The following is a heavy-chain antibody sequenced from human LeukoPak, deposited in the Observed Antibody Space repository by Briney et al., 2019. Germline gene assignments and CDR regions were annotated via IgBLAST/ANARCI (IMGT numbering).Heavy chain of an antibody. V-gene: IGHV3-53*01. CDR2: IYSGGST. CDR1: GFTFSSYA. CDR3: ARVGEGAAKD. D-gene: IGHD1-26*01. Sequence: GGSLRLSCAASGFTFSSYAMSWVRQAPWKGLEWVSVIYSGGSTYYADSVKGRFAISRDNSKNTLYLQMNSLRAEDTAVYYCARVGEGAAKDWGQGTLVTVSS. J-gene: IGHJ4*02.